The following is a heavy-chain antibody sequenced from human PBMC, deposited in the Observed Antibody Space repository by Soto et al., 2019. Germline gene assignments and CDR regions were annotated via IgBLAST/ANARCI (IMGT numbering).Heavy chain of an antibody. CDR2: IIPILGIA. Sequence: QVQLVQSGAEVRKPGSSVKVSCKASGGTFSSYTISWVRQAPGQGLEWMGRIIPILGIANYAQKFQGRVTITEDKSQSTAYMELSSRRSEDTAVYYCTALGELSSDYWGQGTLVTVSS. CDR1: GGTFSSYT. CDR3: TALGELSSDY. J-gene: IGHJ4*02. V-gene: IGHV1-69*02. D-gene: IGHD3-16*02.